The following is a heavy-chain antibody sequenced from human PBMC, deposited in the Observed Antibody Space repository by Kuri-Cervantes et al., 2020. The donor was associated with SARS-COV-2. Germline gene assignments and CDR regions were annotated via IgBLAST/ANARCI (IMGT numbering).Heavy chain of an antibody. V-gene: IGHV3-21*01. Sequence: GESLKISCAASGFTFSSYAMHWVRQAPGKGLEWVSSISSISSFIYYADAVKGRFTISRDNAKNSLYLQMNSLRAEDTAVYFCARDTPYCSSNTCSDFWGQGTLVTVSS. J-gene: IGHJ4*02. D-gene: IGHD2-2*01. CDR1: GFTFSSYA. CDR3: ARDTPYCSSNTCSDF. CDR2: ISSISSFI.